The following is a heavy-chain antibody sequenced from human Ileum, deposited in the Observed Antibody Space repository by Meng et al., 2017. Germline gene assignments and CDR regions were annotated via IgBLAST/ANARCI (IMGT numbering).Heavy chain of an antibody. D-gene: IGHD3-10*01. CDR3: VLGGGVRGLKGFEN. J-gene: IGHJ4*02. Sequence: GGSLRLSCAASGFTFTKAWMSWVRQPPGKGLEWVGRIKSNNDGGTTDYVAPVKDRFSISRDDSKSTLDLQMNSLTVEDTAVYYCVLGGGVRGLKGFENWGQGTLVTVSS. CDR1: GFTFTKAW. CDR2: IKSNNDGGTT. V-gene: IGHV3-15*01.